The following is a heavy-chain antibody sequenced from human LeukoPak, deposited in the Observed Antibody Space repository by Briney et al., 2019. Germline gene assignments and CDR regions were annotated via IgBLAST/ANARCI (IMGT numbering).Heavy chain of an antibody. CDR2: IIPIFGTA. CDR3: ARDGYGDFHFDY. D-gene: IGHD4-17*01. Sequence: SVKVSCKDSGGTFSSYAISWVRQAPGQGLEWMGGIIPIFGTANYAQKFQGGVTITADESTSTAYMELSSLRSEDTAVYYCARDGYGDFHFDYWGQGTLVTVSS. V-gene: IGHV1-69*01. J-gene: IGHJ4*02. CDR1: GGTFSSYA.